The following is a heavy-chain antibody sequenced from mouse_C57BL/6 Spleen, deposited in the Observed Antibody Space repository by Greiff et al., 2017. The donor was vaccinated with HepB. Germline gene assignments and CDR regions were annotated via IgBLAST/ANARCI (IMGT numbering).Heavy chain of an antibody. CDR1: GFTFTDYY. CDR2: IRNKANGYTT. J-gene: IGHJ1*03. D-gene: IGHD1-1*01. V-gene: IGHV7-3*01. Sequence: EVKLMESGGGLVQPGGSLSLSCAASGFTFTDYYMSWVRQPPGKALEWLGFIRNKANGYTTEYSASVKGRFTISRDNSQSILYLQMNALRAEDSATYYCARYPYYYGSRDWYFDVGGTGTTVTVSS. CDR3: ARYPYYYGSRDWYFDV.